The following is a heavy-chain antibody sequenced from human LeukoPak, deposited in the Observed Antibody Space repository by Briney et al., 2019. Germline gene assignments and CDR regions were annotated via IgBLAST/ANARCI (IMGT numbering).Heavy chain of an antibody. J-gene: IGHJ4*02. CDR2: ISGSGGST. CDR3: AKTQLWFGGLLGDDY. Sequence: PGGSLRLSCAASGFTFSSYAMSWVRQAPGKGLEWGSAISGSGGSTYYADSVKGRFTISRDNSKNTLYLQMNSLRAEDTAVYYCAKTQLWFGGLLGDDYWGQGALVTVSS. V-gene: IGHV3-23*01. D-gene: IGHD3-10*01. CDR1: GFTFSSYA.